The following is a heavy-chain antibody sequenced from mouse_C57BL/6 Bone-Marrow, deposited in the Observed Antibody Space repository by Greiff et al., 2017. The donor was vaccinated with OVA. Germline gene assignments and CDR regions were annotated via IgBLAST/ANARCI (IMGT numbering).Heavy chain of an antibody. Sequence: EVKLVESGGGLVQPKGSLKLSCAASGFSFNTYAMNWVRQAPGKGLEWVARIRSKSNNYATYYADSVKDRFTISRDDSESMLYLQMNNLKTEDTAMYYCVRQAGISFDYWGQGTTLTVSS. J-gene: IGHJ2*01. V-gene: IGHV10-1*01. CDR2: IRSKSNNYAT. CDR1: GFSFNTYA. CDR3: VRQAGISFDY. D-gene: IGHD4-1*01.